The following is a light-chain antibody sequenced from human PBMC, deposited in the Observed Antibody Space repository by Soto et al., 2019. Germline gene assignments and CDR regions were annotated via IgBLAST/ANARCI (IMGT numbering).Light chain of an antibody. J-gene: IGKJ2*01. CDR1: QSVSSSY. CDR2: GAS. Sequence: EIVLTQSPGTLSLSPGERATLSCRASQSVSSSYLAGYQQKPGQAPRLLIYGASSRATGIPDRFSGSGSGTDFTLTISRLEPEDFAVYYCLQYGSSPYTFGQGTKLEIK. V-gene: IGKV3-20*01. CDR3: LQYGSSPYT.